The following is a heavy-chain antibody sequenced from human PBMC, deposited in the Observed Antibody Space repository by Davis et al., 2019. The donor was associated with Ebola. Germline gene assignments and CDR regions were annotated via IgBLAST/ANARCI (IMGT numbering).Heavy chain of an antibody. D-gene: IGHD4-17*01. CDR3: ARPYGDYAAFDI. V-gene: IGHV3-11*01. Sequence: GESLKISCAASGFIFSDYYMTWVRQAPGKGLEWLSYIDSRGHTMYYTDSVKGRFTISRDNTNNSLYLQMNSLRGVDTAVYYCARPYGDYAAFDIWGQGTVVTVSS. CDR1: GFIFSDYY. J-gene: IGHJ3*02. CDR2: IDSRGHTM.